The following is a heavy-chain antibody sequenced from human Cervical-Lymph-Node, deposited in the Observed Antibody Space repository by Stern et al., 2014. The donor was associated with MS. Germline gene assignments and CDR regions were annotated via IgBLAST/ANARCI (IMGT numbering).Heavy chain of an antibody. CDR3: ARGHHAFDI. Sequence: VKLVESGGGVVQPGRSLRLSCVASGFTFSSYGMHWVRQAPGKGLEWVAVIWYDGSNKYYADSVKGRFTISRDNSKNTLYLQMNSLRAEDTAVYYCARGHHAFDIWGQGTMVTVSS. J-gene: IGHJ3*02. V-gene: IGHV3-33*01. CDR2: IWYDGSNK. CDR1: GFTFSSYG.